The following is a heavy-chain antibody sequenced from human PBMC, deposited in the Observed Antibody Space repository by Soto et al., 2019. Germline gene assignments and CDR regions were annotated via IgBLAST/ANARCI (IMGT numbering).Heavy chain of an antibody. CDR1: GGSISSGGYS. CDR3: ARARYDFWSGYYTGRPYGMDV. Sequence: TLSLTCAVSGGSISSGGYSWSWIRQPPGKGLEWIGYIYHSGSTYYNPSLKSRVTISVDRSKNQFSLKLSSVTAADTAVYYCARARYDFWSGYYTGRPYGMDVWGQGTTVTVSS. V-gene: IGHV4-30-2*01. CDR2: IYHSGST. J-gene: IGHJ6*02. D-gene: IGHD3-3*01.